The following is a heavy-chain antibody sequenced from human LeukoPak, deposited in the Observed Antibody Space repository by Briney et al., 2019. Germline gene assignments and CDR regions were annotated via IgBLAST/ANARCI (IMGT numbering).Heavy chain of an antibody. CDR2: LNHSGAT. CDR3: ARHGPYSLDY. V-gene: IGHV4-34*01. Sequence: SETLSLTCTVYGGSFSGHYWSWIRQPPGKGLEWIGELNHSGATNYNPSLRSRVTISVGTSKNQFSLKLSSVTAADTAVYFCARHGPYSLDYWGQGALVTVSS. D-gene: IGHD1-26*01. CDR1: GGSFSGHY. J-gene: IGHJ4*02.